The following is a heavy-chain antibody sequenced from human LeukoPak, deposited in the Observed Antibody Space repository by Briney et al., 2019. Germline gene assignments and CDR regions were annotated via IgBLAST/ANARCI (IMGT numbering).Heavy chain of an antibody. CDR3: ARLEYSSSSGGPKNFDY. D-gene: IGHD6-6*01. Sequence: SVKVSCKVSGYTLTELSMHWVRQAPGQGLEWMGGIIPIFGTANYAQKFQGRVTITADESTSTAYMELSSLRSEDTAVYYCARLEYSSSSGGPKNFDYWGQGTLVTVSS. V-gene: IGHV1-69*13. CDR1: GYTLTELS. J-gene: IGHJ4*02. CDR2: IIPIFGTA.